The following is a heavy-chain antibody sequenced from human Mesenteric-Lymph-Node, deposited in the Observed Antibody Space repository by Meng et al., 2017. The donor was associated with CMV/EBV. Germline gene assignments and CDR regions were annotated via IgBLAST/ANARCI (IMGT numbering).Heavy chain of an antibody. CDR1: GDSISNSTYY. V-gene: IGHV4-39*01. CDR2: VHHSGTT. J-gene: IGHJ4*02. Sequence: QLQLKRSVPGLVKPSETLSLSCIVSGDSISNSTYYWTWIRQPPGKGLEWIGSVHHSGTTYYNPSLKGRLTISVDTSANLFSLRLTTVTAADTATYYCARRGNYDSDYSKYWGQGTLVTVSS. D-gene: IGHD3-22*01. CDR3: ARRGNYDSDYSKY.